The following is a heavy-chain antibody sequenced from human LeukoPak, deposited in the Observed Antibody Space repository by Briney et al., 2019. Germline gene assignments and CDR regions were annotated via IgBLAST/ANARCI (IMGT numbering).Heavy chain of an antibody. V-gene: IGHV3-21*01. CDR2: ISSSSSYI. J-gene: IGHJ4*02. CDR3: ASAQGYCSSTSCLRYFDY. Sequence: SGGSLRLSCAASGFTFSSYSMNWVRQAPGKGLEWVPSISSSSSYIYYADSVKGRFTISRDNAKNSLYLQMNSLRAEDTAVYYCASAQGYCSSTSCLRYFDYWGQGTLVTVTP. CDR1: GFTFSSYS. D-gene: IGHD2-2*01.